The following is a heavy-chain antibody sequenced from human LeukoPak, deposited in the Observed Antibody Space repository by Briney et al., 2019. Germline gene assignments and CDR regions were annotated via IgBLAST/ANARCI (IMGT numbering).Heavy chain of an antibody. CDR1: GFPLSSYA. Sequence: GRSLRLSCAASGFPLSSYAMHWVRQAPGKGLEWAAVIAYDGGNRYYADSVQGRFTISRDNSKNTLYLQMSSLRGEDTAVYYCARDRDGYNYGRGVFDYWGQGTLVTVSS. CDR2: IAYDGGNR. V-gene: IGHV3-30*04. J-gene: IGHJ4*02. CDR3: ARDRDGYNYGRGVFDY. D-gene: IGHD5-24*01.